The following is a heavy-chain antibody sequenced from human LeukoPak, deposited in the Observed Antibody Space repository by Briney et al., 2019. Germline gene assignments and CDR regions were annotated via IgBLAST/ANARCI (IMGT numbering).Heavy chain of an antibody. CDR2: ISSSSTYI. CDR1: GFTFSTYS. V-gene: IGHV3-21*01. D-gene: IGHD6-19*01. J-gene: IGHJ4*02. Sequence: PGGSLRLSCAASGFTFSTYSMNWVRQAPGKGLEWVSSISSSSTYIYYADSVKGRFTISRDNAKNSLYLQMNSLRAEDTAVYYCVRDLNTGYSSGWYIDYWGQGTLVTVSS. CDR3: VRDLNTGYSSGWYIDY.